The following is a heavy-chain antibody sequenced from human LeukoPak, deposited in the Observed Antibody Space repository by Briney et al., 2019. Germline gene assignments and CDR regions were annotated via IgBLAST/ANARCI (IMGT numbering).Heavy chain of an antibody. CDR1: GYTFTGHY. CDR3: ARPREFPSSSNHYFDY. CDR2: IYPDSGGT. D-gene: IGHD6-13*01. J-gene: IGHJ4*02. Sequence: ASVKVSCKASGYTFTGHYIHWVRQAPGQGLEWMGWIYPDSGGTNYAPKFQDRVTMTRDTSISTAYMELRKLRSDDTAVYYCARPREFPSSSNHYFDYWGQGTLVTVSS. V-gene: IGHV1-2*02.